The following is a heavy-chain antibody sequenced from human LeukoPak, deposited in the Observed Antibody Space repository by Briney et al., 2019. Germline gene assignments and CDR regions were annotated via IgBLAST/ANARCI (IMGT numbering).Heavy chain of an antibody. Sequence: SETLSLTRAVYGGSFSGCYWSWIRQPPGKGLEWIGEINHSGSTNYNPSLKSRVTISVDTSKNQFSLKLSSVTAADTAVYYCARGRSRMVRGVPYFDYWGQGTLVTVSS. J-gene: IGHJ4*02. CDR1: GGSFSGCY. V-gene: IGHV4-34*01. CDR2: INHSGST. D-gene: IGHD3-10*01. CDR3: ARGRSRMVRGVPYFDY.